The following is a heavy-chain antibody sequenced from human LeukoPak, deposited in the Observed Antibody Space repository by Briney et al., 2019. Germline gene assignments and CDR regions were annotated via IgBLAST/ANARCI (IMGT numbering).Heavy chain of an antibody. CDR1: GGSISSSSYY. J-gene: IGHJ4*02. CDR2: IYYSGST. Sequence: TSETLSLTCTVSGGSISSSSYYWGWIRQPPGKGLEWIGSIYYSGSTYYNPSLKSRVTISVDTFKNQFSLKLSSVTAADTAVYYCASQGVNYDILTGYYKDYWGQGTLVTVSS. V-gene: IGHV4-39*01. D-gene: IGHD3-9*01. CDR3: ASQGVNYDILTGYYKDY.